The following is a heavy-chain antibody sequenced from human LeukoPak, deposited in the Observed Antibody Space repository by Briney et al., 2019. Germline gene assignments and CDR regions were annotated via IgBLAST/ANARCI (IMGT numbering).Heavy chain of an antibody. D-gene: IGHD1-7*01. CDR1: GFTFSSYW. Sequence: GGSLRLSCAASGFTFSSYWMSWVRQAPGKGLEWVANIKQDGSEKYYVDSVKSRFTISRDNAKNSLYLQMNSLRAEDTAVYYCAREQNSYYYYYYMDVWGKGTTVTVSS. J-gene: IGHJ6*03. CDR3: AREQNSYYYYYYMDV. V-gene: IGHV3-7*01. CDR2: IKQDGSEK.